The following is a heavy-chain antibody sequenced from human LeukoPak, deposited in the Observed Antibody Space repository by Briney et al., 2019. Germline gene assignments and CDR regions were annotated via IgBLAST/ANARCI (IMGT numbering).Heavy chain of an antibody. V-gene: IGHV3-20*04. CDR1: GFTFDDFG. CDR3: ARAPMTTVTTIDY. J-gene: IGHJ4*02. D-gene: IGHD4-17*01. CDR2: INWNGGST. Sequence: GGSLRLSCAASGFTFDDFGMSWVRHGPGKGLEWVSGINWNGGSTGYADSVKGRFTISRDNAKKSLYPQMNSLRAEDTALYYCARAPMTTVTTIDYWGQGTLVTVSS.